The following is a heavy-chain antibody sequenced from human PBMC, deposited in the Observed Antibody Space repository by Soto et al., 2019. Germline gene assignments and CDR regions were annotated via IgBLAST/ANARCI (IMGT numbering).Heavy chain of an antibody. J-gene: IGHJ6*03. V-gene: IGHV1-18*01. CDR2: ISAYNGNT. CDR1: GYTFTNYG. CDR3: ARVRQLVGYFCYSVDV. Sequence: QVQLLQSGAEVKKPGASVKVSCKASGYTFTNYGITWVRQAPGQGLERMGWISAYNGNTHYTQRLQGRVTMTTDTCMSTAYMELRGLRSDDTAVYYCARVRQLVGYFCYSVDVGGKGTTATVSS. D-gene: IGHD6-6*01.